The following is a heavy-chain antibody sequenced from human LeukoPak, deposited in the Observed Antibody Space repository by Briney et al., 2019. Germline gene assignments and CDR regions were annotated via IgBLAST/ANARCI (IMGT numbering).Heavy chain of an antibody. CDR2: INWNADST. V-gene: IGHV3-20*04. Sequence: PGGSLRLSCAASGFTFDDYGMSWVRQAPGKGLEWVSGINWNADSTGYANSVKGRFTISRDNAKNSLYLEMNSLRVEDTAFYYCDPTLGAAGTPLDSWGQGTLVTVSS. D-gene: IGHD6-13*01. CDR3: DPTLGAAGTPLDS. CDR1: GFTFDDYG. J-gene: IGHJ4*02.